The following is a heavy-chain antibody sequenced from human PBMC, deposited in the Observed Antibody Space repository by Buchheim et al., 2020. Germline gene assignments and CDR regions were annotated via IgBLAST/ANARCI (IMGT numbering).Heavy chain of an antibody. D-gene: IGHD2-8*01. CDR2: IKSDGSDK. CDR1: GFTFSNYW. CDR3: ARDPPSEWAF. Sequence: QLVESGRGLAQPGGSLRLSCAASGFTFSNYWMSWVRQAPGRSLEWVANIKSDGSDKYYADSVKGRFTISRDQAKNSVSLQMNSLRVEDTAVYYCARDPPSEWAFWGQGT. V-gene: IGHV3-7*01. J-gene: IGHJ4*02.